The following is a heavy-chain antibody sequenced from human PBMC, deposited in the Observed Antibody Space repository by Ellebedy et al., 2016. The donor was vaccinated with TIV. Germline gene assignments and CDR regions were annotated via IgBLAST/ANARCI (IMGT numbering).Heavy chain of an antibody. J-gene: IGHJ3*02. CDR3: ARGAFDI. Sequence: GESLKISCAASGFTFSTYSMNWVRQAPGKGLEWVSYISGISSSMYYADSVKGRFTIYRDNAKNSLYLQMNSLRAEDTAVYYCARGAFDIWGQGTMVTVSS. CDR2: ISGISSSM. V-gene: IGHV3-48*01. CDR1: GFTFSTYS.